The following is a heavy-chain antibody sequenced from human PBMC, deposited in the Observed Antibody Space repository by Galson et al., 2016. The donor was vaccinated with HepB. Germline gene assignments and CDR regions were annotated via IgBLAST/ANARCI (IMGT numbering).Heavy chain of an antibody. CDR3: ARGGGPLHTAMVVDHFDY. Sequence: CAISGDSVSSNVAAWHWIRQSPSRGLEWLGRTYYRSKWYNDYAVSVKSRVTINPDTSKNQFSLHLNSVTPEDTAVYYCARGGGPLHTAMVVDHFDYWGQGTLVSVPS. V-gene: IGHV6-1*01. D-gene: IGHD5-18*01. CDR1: GDSVSSNVAA. J-gene: IGHJ4*02. CDR2: TYYRSKWYN.